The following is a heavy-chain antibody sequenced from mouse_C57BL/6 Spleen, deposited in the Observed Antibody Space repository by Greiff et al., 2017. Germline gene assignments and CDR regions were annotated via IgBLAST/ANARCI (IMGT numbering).Heavy chain of an antibody. CDR3: ARVIYYDYPFDY. J-gene: IGHJ2*01. CDR1: GYTFTSYW. V-gene: IGHV1-55*01. D-gene: IGHD2-4*01. CDR2: IYPGSGST. Sequence: QVQLQQPGAELVKPGASVKMSCKASGYTFTSYWITWVKQRPGKGLEWIGDIYPGSGSTNYNEMFKSKATLTVDTSSSTAYMQLSSLTSEDSAVYYCARVIYYDYPFDYWGQGATLTVSS.